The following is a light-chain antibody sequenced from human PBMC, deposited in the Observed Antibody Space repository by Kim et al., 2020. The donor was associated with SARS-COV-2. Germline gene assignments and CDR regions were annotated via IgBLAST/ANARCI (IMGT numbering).Light chain of an antibody. CDR2: GAS. J-gene: IGKJ1*01. CDR1: QDISIH. Sequence: ASVGDRVTITCRASQDISIHLAWYQQKPDKAPELLIYGASTLQAGVPSRFSGSGSGTDFTLTVTGLQPEDFATYSCHQLRAFPRTFGRGTKVDIK. CDR3: HQLRAFPRT. V-gene: IGKV1-9*01.